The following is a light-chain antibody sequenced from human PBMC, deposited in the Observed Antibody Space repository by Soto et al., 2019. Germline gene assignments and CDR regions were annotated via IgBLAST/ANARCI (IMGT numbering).Light chain of an antibody. CDR2: LNSDRSH. CDR1: SGHSSYA. Sequence: QPVLTQSPSASASLGASVKLTCTLTSGHSSYAIAWHQQQPEKGPRYLMKLNSDRSHSKGDGIPARFSGSSSGAERYLTISSLQSEDEADYYCQTWGTGTWVFGGGTKVTVL. CDR3: QTWGTGTWV. J-gene: IGLJ3*02. V-gene: IGLV4-69*01.